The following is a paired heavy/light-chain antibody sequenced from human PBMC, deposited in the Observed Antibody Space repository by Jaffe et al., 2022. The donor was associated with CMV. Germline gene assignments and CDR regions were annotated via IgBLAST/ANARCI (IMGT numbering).Light chain of an antibody. CDR2: KDS. J-gene: IGLJ2*01. V-gene: IGLV3-25*03. CDR1: ALPSQY. Sequence: SYELTQPPSVSVSPGQTARITCSGDALPSQYAYWYQQKPGQAPVLVINKDSERPSGIPERISGSSSGTTVTLTISGVRAEDEADYYCQSADSSATSVVFGGGTKLTVL. CDR3: QSADSSATSVV.
Heavy chain of an antibody. CDR3: AKAEAPTVTTGVGFDY. Sequence: QVQVVESGGGVVQPGTSLRLSCAASGFTFSTYGMQWVRQAPGKGLEWVAVISYDGSITYYAESVKGRSTISRDNSKNTVYLQMNSLRPEDTAVYYCAKAEAPTVTTGVGFDYWGRGTLVTVSS. CDR2: ISYDGSIT. V-gene: IGHV3-30*18. CDR1: GFTFSTYG. D-gene: IGHD4-17*01. J-gene: IGHJ4*02.